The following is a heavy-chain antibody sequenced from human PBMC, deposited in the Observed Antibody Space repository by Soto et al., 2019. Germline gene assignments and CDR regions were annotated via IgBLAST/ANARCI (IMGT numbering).Heavy chain of an antibody. V-gene: IGHV1-69*01. Sequence: QEQLVQSGAEVKKPGSSVKVSCKASGGLFSSYAISWVRQAPGQGLEWMGGIIPVFSTAYYAQKFPGRVTITADESTNTAYMERSSLRSEDTAMYYCARGGSGYVWFNEFWGQGSLVTVSS. CDR3: ARGGSGYVWFNEF. CDR1: GGLFSSYA. D-gene: IGHD3-22*01. CDR2: IIPVFSTA. J-gene: IGHJ4*02.